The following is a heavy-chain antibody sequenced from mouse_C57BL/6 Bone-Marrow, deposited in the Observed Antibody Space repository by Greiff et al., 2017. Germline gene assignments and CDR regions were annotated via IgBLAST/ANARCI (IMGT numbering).Heavy chain of an antibody. CDR2: IHPSDSDT. J-gene: IGHJ3*01. CDR1: GYTFTSYW. Sequence: VQLQQPGAELVKPGASVKVSCKASGYTFTSYWMHWVQQTPGQGLEWVGRIHPSDSDTNYNQKFKGQATLTVDKSSSTAYMQLSSLTSEDSAVYYGAIWGRWTAYWGQGTLVTVSA. D-gene: IGHD3-3*01. CDR3: AIWGRWTAY. V-gene: IGHV1-74*01.